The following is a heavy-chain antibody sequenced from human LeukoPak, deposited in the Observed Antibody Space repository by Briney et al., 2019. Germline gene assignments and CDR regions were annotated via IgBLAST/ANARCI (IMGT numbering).Heavy chain of an antibody. V-gene: IGHV1-2*02. D-gene: IGHD2-2*01. CDR1: GYSFTDYY. Sequence: ASVKVSCKTSGYSFTDYYIHWVRQAPGQGLEWMGWTNPNSGGTNYAQKFQGRVTMTRDTSIRTTYMDLSRLISDDTAVYYCARGVPVDLNYFDYWGQGTLVTVSS. CDR3: ARGVPVDLNYFDY. J-gene: IGHJ4*02. CDR2: TNPNSGGT.